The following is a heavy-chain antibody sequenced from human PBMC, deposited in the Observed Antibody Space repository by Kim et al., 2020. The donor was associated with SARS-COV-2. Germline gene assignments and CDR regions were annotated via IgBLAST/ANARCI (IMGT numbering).Heavy chain of an antibody. V-gene: IGHV3-7*01. CDR3: ARASDSSGYIGPFNY. CDR2: IKQDGSDK. D-gene: IGHD3-22*01. Sequence: GGSLRLSCEASGFTFSSYWMNWVRQAPGKGLEWVASIKQDGSDKYYVDSVKGRFTISRDNAKNSLYLQMNSLRAEDTAAYHRARASDSSGYIGPFNYWGQGTLVTVSS. CDR1: GFTFSSYW. J-gene: IGHJ4*02.